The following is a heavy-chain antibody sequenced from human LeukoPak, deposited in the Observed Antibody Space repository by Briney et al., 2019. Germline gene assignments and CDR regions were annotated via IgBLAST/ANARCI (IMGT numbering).Heavy chain of an antibody. Sequence: GGSLRLSCAVSGFTFSRFSMIWVRQAPGKGLEWVASISSGSHHKYHADSVKGRFTVSRDNDKNSLFLQMNSLRAEDTALYYCATRLTADSYEASDIWGQGTMVTVSS. J-gene: IGHJ3*02. CDR2: ISSGSHHK. CDR3: ATRLTADSYEASDI. CDR1: GFTFSRFS. D-gene: IGHD6-13*01. V-gene: IGHV3-21*06.